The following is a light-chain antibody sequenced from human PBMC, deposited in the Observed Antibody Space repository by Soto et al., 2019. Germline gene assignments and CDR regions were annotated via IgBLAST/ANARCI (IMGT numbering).Light chain of an antibody. CDR1: QGISDY. V-gene: IGKV1-9*01. CDR2: GAS. CDR3: QQINAYPLT. Sequence: DIQLTQSPSFLSASVGDRVTISCRASQGISDYLAWYQQKPGKAPKLLIYGASTLQSGVPSRFSGSASGTEFTLPISSLQPEDFATYFGQQINAYPLTFGGGTKLEIK. J-gene: IGKJ4*01.